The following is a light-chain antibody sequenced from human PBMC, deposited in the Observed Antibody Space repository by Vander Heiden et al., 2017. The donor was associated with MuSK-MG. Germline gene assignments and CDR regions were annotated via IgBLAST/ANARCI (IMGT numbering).Light chain of an antibody. Sequence: DIVMTQSPDSLAVSLGERATINCKSSQSVLYTSNNKNYLAWYQQKPGQPPKLLIDWASTRESGVPDRFSGSGSGTDCTLTSSSLQAEDGAVYYCHQYLSMPHTCGQGTKLEIK. V-gene: IGKV4-1*01. J-gene: IGKJ2*01. CDR1: QSVLYTSNNKNY. CDR3: HQYLSMPHT. CDR2: WAS.